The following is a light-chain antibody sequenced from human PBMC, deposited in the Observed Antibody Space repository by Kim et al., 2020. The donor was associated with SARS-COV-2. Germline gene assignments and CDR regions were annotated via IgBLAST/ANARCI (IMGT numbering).Light chain of an antibody. Sequence: SYELTQPPSVSVSPGQTASITCSGYKLGDKYVSWYQQKPGQSPVVVIYLDNQRPSGIPERFSGSNSGNTATLTISGTQAMDEADYYCQAWDSSTHNYV. J-gene: IGLJ1*01. CDR3: QAWDSSTHNYV. CDR1: KLGDKY. V-gene: IGLV3-1*01. CDR2: LDN.